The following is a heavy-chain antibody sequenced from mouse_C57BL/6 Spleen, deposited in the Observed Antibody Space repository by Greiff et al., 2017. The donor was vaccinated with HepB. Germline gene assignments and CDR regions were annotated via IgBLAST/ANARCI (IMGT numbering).Heavy chain of an antibody. D-gene: IGHD1-1*01. Sequence: VQLQQSGAELVRPGASVTLSCKASGYTFTDYEMHWVKQTPVHGLEWIGAIDPETGGTAYNQKFKGKALLTADKSSSTAYMELRSLTSEDSAVYYCTREAITTVAAMDYWGQGTSVTVSS. J-gene: IGHJ4*01. V-gene: IGHV1-15*01. CDR2: IDPETGGT. CDR3: TREAITTVAAMDY. CDR1: GYTFTDYE.